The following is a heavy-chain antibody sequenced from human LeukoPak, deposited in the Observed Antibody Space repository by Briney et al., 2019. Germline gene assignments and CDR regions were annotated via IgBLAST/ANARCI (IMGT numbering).Heavy chain of an antibody. V-gene: IGHV1-2*02. CDR1: GYTFTGYY. Sequence: ASVKVSCKASGYTFTGYYMHWVRQAPGQGLEWMGWINPNSGGTNYAQKFQGRVTMTRDTSISTAYMELSRLRSDDTAVYYCARDWGSGPDIVGAAPYYFDYWGQGTLVTVSS. CDR3: ARDWGSGPDIVGAAPYYFDY. D-gene: IGHD1-26*01. J-gene: IGHJ4*02. CDR2: INPNSGGT.